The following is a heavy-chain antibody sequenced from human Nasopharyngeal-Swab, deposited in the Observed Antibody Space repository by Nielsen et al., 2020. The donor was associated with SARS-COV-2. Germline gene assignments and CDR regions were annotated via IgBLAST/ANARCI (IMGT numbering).Heavy chain of an antibody. Sequence: GESLKISCAAPGFTFSSYAMHWVRQAPGKGLEWVAVISYDGSNKYYADSVKGRFTISRDNSKNTLYLQMNSLRAEDTAVYYCARPLTGYYYFDYWGQGTLVTVSS. CDR3: ARPLTGYYYFDY. D-gene: IGHD3-9*01. V-gene: IGHV3-30*04. CDR1: GFTFSSYA. CDR2: ISYDGSNK. J-gene: IGHJ4*02.